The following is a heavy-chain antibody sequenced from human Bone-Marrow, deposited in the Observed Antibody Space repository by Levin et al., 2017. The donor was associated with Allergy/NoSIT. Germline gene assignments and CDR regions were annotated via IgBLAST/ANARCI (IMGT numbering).Heavy chain of an antibody. CDR1: GFPFSSSI. D-gene: IGHD4-17*01. CDR2: ISGSGGSA. CDR3: AKDRDDYGDYTFDY. V-gene: IGHV3-23*01. Sequence: LSLTCAASGFPFSSSIMSWVRQAPGKGLEWVSGISGSGGSANHADSVKGRFTISRDNSKNTLYLQMHSLRVDDTAVYYCAKDRDDYGDYTFDYWGQGTLVTVSS. J-gene: IGHJ4*02.